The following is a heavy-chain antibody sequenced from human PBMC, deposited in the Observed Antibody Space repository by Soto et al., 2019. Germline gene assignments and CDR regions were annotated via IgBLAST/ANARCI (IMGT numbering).Heavy chain of an antibody. V-gene: IGHV3-23*01. CDR3: AKAIRREGVLTGAFDI. J-gene: IGHJ3*02. D-gene: IGHD2-21*02. CDR2: ISGSGGST. Sequence: EVQLLESGGGLVQPGGSLRLSCAASGFTFSSYAMSWVRQAPGKGLEWVSAISGSGGSTYYADSVKGRFTISRDNSKNTLYLQINSLRAEDTAVYYCAKAIRREGVLTGAFDIWGQGTMVTDSS. CDR1: GFTFSSYA.